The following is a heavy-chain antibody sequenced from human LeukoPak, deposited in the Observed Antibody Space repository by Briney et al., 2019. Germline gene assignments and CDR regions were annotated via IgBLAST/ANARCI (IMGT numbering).Heavy chain of an antibody. D-gene: IGHD1-26*01. CDR1: GYTLTSYE. V-gene: IGHV1-8*01. CDR3: VRVQSGSYARYGMDV. J-gene: IGHJ6*02. Sequence: ASVKVSCKASGYTLTSYEINWVRQATGQGLEWMGWMNPYSGHTGYTQKFQGRVTMTRETSISTAYMELSSLRSEDTAVYYCVRVQSGSYARYGMDVWGQGTTVTVSS. CDR2: MNPYSGHT.